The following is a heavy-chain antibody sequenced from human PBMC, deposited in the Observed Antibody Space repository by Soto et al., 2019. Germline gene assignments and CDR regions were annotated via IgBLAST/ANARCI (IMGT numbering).Heavy chain of an antibody. CDR1: GFTFSSYE. CDR3: ASFRIVVVPAANWFDP. D-gene: IGHD2-2*01. V-gene: IGHV3-48*03. Sequence: GGSLRLSCAASGFTFSSYEMNWVRQAPGKGLEWVSYISSSGSTIYYADSVKGRFTISRDNAKNSLYLQMNSLRAEDTAVYYCASFRIVVVPAANWFDPWGQGTLVTVSS. J-gene: IGHJ5*02. CDR2: ISSSGSTI.